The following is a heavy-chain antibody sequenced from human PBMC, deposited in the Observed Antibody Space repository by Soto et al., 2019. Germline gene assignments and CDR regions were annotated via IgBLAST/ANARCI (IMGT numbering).Heavy chain of an antibody. V-gene: IGHV4-39*01. CDR1: GGSISSSNYY. J-gene: IGHJ4*02. D-gene: IGHD4-17*01. CDR2: IYFDGST. CDR3: ARLSADYVGYFDY. Sequence: SETLSLTCAVSGGSISSSNYYWGWVRQPPGKGPEWIGTIYFDGSTYYNPALKTRVTLSVDTSQNQFSLNLTSVTAADTAVYYCARLSADYVGYFDYWGQGNMVTVSS.